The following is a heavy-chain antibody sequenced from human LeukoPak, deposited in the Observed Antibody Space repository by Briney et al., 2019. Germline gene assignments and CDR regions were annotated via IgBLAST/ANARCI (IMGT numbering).Heavy chain of an antibody. CDR1: GFTFSSYG. CDR2: IRYDGSNK. D-gene: IGHD1-26*01. J-gene: IGHJ4*02. V-gene: IGHV3-30*02. CDR3: AKDFSPGELLLGFDY. Sequence: GGSLRLSCAASGFTFSSYGMHWVRQAPGKGLEWVAFIRYDGSNKYYADSVKGRFTISRDNSKNTPYLQMNSLRAEDTAVYYRAKDFSPGELLLGFDYWGQGTLVTVSS.